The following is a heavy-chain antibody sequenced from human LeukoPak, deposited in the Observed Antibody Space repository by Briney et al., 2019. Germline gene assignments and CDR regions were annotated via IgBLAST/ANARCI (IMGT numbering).Heavy chain of an antibody. D-gene: IGHD4-17*01. Sequence: GGALRLSCAASGFTFSSYSMNWVRQAPGKGLEGVSSISSSSSYIYYEDSVKGRFTISRDNAKNSLYLQMNSLRAEDTAVYYCARDDNDDGFFSENWFAPWGQGTLVTVSS. CDR1: GFTFSSYS. V-gene: IGHV3-21*01. J-gene: IGHJ5*02. CDR3: ARDDNDDGFFSENWFAP. CDR2: ISSSSSYI.